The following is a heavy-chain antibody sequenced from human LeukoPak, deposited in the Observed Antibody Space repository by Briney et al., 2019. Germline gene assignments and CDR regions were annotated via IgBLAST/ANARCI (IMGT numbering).Heavy chain of an antibody. Sequence: SVTLSLTCTVSGGSISSYYWSWIRQPPGKGLEWIGYIYYSGSTNYNPSLKSRVTISVDTSKNQFSLKLSSVTAADTAVYYCARGNDILTGRYYFDYWGQGTLVTVSS. CDR2: IYYSGST. D-gene: IGHD3-9*01. V-gene: IGHV4-59*01. CDR1: GGSISSYY. CDR3: ARGNDILTGRYYFDY. J-gene: IGHJ4*02.